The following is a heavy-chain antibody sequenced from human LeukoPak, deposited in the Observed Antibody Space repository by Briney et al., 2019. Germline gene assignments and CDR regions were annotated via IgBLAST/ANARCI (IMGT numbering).Heavy chain of an antibody. CDR2: INPNSGGT. CDR1: GYTFTGYY. V-gene: IGHV1-2*02. J-gene: IGHJ3*02. Sequence: ASVKVSCKASGYTFTGYYMHWVRQAPGQGLEWMGWINPNSGGTNYAQKFQGRVTMTRDTSISTAYMELSRLRSDDTAVYYCAREGPVTTVTPGGAFDIWGQGTMVTASS. CDR3: AREGPVTTVTPGGAFDI. D-gene: IGHD4-17*01.